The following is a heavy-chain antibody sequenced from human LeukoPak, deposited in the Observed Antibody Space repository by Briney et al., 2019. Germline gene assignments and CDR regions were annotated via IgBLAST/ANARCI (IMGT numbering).Heavy chain of an antibody. CDR3: ARAVGDYEVFDY. D-gene: IGHD4-17*01. CDR1: GFTFSSYS. CDR2: ISSSSSYI. V-gene: IGHV3-21*01. J-gene: IGHJ4*02. Sequence: KSGGSLTLSCSASGFTFSSYSMNWVPHAPGKGLECVSSISSSSSYIYYADSVKGRFTISRDNAKNSLYLQMNSLRAEDTAVYYCARAVGDYEVFDYWGQGTLVTVSS.